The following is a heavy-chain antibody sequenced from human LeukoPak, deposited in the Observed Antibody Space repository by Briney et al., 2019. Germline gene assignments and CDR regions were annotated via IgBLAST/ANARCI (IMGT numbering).Heavy chain of an antibody. J-gene: IGHJ5*02. CDR2: FDPEDGEK. Sequence: GASVKVSCKTSGYTFTDYGISWVRQAPGQGLEWMGGFDPEDGEKVYAQRFQGRFTMTEDTSTDTAYMELSSLTSDDTAVYYCATMILVPAAIGGWFDPWGQGTLVTVSS. CDR1: GYTFTDYG. V-gene: IGHV1-24*01. D-gene: IGHD2-2*02. CDR3: ATMILVPAAIGGWFDP.